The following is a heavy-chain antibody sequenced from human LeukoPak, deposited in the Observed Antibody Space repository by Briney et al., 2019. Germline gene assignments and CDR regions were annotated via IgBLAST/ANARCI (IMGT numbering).Heavy chain of an antibody. D-gene: IGHD6-6*01. J-gene: IGHJ4*02. CDR1: GFTFSSYE. Sequence: GGSLRLSCAASGFTFSSYEMNWVRQAPGKGLEWVAVISYDGSNKYYADSVKGRFTISRDNSKNTLYLQMNSLRAEDTAVYYCARGLFEYSSSSVVYWGQGTLVTVSS. V-gene: IGHV3-30*04. CDR2: ISYDGSNK. CDR3: ARGLFEYSSSSVVY.